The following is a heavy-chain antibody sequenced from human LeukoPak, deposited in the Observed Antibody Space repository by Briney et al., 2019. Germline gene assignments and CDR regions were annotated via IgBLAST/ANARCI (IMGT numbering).Heavy chain of an antibody. CDR1: GGSFSGYY. J-gene: IGHJ4*02. Sequence: PSETLSLTCAVYGGSFSGYYWSWIRQPPGKGLEWIGYIYYSGSTNYNPSLKSQVTISVDTSKNQFSLKLSSVTAADTAVYYCVRARAPIVGATRGIYFDYWGQGTLVTVSS. CDR3: VRARAPIVGATRGIYFDY. CDR2: IYYSGST. V-gene: IGHV4-59*01. D-gene: IGHD1-26*01.